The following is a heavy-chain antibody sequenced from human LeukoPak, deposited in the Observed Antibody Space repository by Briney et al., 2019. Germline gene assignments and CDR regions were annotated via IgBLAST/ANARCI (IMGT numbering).Heavy chain of an antibody. V-gene: IGHV3-11*01. CDR1: GFTFSDYY. CDR3: ARDFWSGVARRSYYYYMDV. D-gene: IGHD3-3*01. Sequence: GGSLRLSCAASGFTFSDYYMSWIRQAPGKGLEWVSYISSSGSTIYYADSVKGRFTISRDNAKNSLYLQMNSLRAEDTAVYYCARDFWSGVARRSYYYYMDVWGKGTTVTVSS. CDR2: ISSSGSTI. J-gene: IGHJ6*03.